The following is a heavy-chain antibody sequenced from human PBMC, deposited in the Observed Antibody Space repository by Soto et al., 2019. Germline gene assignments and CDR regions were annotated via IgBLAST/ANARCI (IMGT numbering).Heavy chain of an antibody. CDR2: ISCSSSYI. J-gene: IGHJ4*02. V-gene: IGHV3-21*01. Sequence: GGSLRLSCAASGFTVSSYSMNWARQAPGKGLEWVSSISCSSSYIYYADSVKGRFTISRDNAKNSLYLQMNSLRAEDTAVYYCTSGRGGYSFDYWGQGTLVTVSS. CDR1: GFTVSSYS. D-gene: IGHD6-25*01. CDR3: TSGRGGYSFDY.